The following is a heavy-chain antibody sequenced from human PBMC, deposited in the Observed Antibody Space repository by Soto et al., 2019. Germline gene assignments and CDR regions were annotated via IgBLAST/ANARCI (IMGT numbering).Heavy chain of an antibody. CDR1: GASVSGSAYY. CDR2: IHYSGIT. D-gene: IGHD5-18*01. V-gene: IGHV4-39*01. CDR3: ARRAHGYPTNWFDP. J-gene: IGHJ5*02. Sequence: QLQLQESGPGLVKPSETLSLACSVSGASVSGSAYYWGWIRQPPGKGLEWVGSIHYSGITHYNPSLKSRAPISVDTSQNQFSLKLSSVTAADTAVYYCARRAHGYPTNWFDPWGQGTLVIVSS.